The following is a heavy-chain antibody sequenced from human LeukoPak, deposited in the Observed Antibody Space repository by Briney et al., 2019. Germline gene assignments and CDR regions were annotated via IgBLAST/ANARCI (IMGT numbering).Heavy chain of an antibody. J-gene: IGHJ4*02. Sequence: KPSETLSLTCAVYGGSFSGYYWSWIRQPPGKGLEWIGEINHSGSTNYNPSLKSRVTISVDTSKNQFSLKLSSVTAADTAVYYCARRHVLLLWFGELSYYFDYWGQGTLVTVSS. CDR3: ARRHVLLLWFGELSYYFDY. CDR2: INHSGST. V-gene: IGHV4-34*01. CDR1: GGSFSGYY. D-gene: IGHD3-10*01.